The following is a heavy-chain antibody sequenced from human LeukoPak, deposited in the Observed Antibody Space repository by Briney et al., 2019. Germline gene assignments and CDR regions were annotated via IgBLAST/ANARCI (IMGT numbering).Heavy chain of an antibody. V-gene: IGHV4-4*07. CDR2: IYTSGST. D-gene: IGHD6-13*01. Sequence: SETLSLICTVSGGSISSYYWSWIRQPAGKGLEWIGRIYTSGSTNYNPSLKSRVTMSVDTSKNQFSLKLSSVTAADTAVYYCARDRSSSWYFDYWGQGALVTVSS. J-gene: IGHJ4*02. CDR3: ARDRSSSWYFDY. CDR1: GGSISSYY.